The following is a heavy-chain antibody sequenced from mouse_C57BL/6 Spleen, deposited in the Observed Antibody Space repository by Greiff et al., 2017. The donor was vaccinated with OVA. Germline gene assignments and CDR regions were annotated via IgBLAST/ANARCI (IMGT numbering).Heavy chain of an antibody. CDR3: ARRGDFYYAMDD. CDR2: ISRGGSYT. J-gene: IGHJ4*01. Sequence: EVQRVESGGDLVKPGGSLKLSCAASGFTFSSYGMSWVRQTPDKRLEWVATISRGGSYTYYPDSVKGRFTISRDNAKNTLYLQMSSLKSEDTAMYYCARRGDFYYAMDDWGQGTSVTVSS. D-gene: IGHD3-3*01. CDR1: GFTFSSYG. V-gene: IGHV5-6*01.